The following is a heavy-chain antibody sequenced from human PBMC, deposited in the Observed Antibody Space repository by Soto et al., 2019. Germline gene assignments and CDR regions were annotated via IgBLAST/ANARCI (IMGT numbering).Heavy chain of an antibody. CDR2: IVVGSGDT. CDR1: AFPFTSSA. CDR3: AATIIAAVGTGYYYGMDV. J-gene: IGHJ6*02. D-gene: IGHD6-13*01. Sequence: SVKVSCKASAFPFTSSAVQWVRQARGQRLEWIGWIVVGSGDTNSAQKFQERVTITRDMSTSTAYIELSSLRSEETAVYYCAATIIAAVGTGYYYGMDVWGQGTTVTVS. V-gene: IGHV1-58*01.